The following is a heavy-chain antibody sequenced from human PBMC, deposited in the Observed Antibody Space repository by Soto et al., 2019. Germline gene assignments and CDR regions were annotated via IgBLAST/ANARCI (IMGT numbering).Heavy chain of an antibody. Sequence: SVKVSCKASGGTFSSYAISWVRQAPGQGLEWMGGIIPIFGTANYAQKFQGRVTITAVESTSTAYMELSSLRSEDTAVYYCARLNTAMVGYYYYGMDVWGQGTTVTVSS. CDR2: IIPIFGTA. CDR1: GGTFSSYA. CDR3: ARLNTAMVGYYYYGMDV. J-gene: IGHJ6*02. D-gene: IGHD5-18*01. V-gene: IGHV1-69*13.